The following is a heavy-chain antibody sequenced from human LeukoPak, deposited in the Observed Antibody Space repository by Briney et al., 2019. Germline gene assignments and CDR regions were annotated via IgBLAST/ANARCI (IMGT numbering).Heavy chain of an antibody. CDR2: IHHSGIT. J-gene: IGHJ6*02. CDR3: ARITFVVEGYGMDV. D-gene: IGHD2-21*01. Sequence: SETLSLTCTVSGGSISSSSYYWGWIRQPPGKGLEWIGTIHHSGITHYNPSVESRITISIDTSRNRFSLQLRSVTAADTAVYYCARITFVVEGYGMDVWGQGTTVTVSS. CDR1: GGSISSSSYY. V-gene: IGHV4-39*01.